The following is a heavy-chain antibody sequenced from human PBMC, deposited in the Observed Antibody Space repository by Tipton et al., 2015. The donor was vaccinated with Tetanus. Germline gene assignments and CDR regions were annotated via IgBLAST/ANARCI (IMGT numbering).Heavy chain of an antibody. Sequence: SLRLSCAASGFTFSSYAMHWVRQAPGKGLEWVAVISYDGSNKYYADSVKGRFTISRDNSKNTLYLQMNSLRAEDTAVYYCAKDYNYDSSGYYYGVNFDYWGQGTLVTVSS. D-gene: IGHD3-22*01. CDR3: AKDYNYDSSGYYYGVNFDY. CDR1: GFTFSSYA. J-gene: IGHJ4*02. V-gene: IGHV3-30*04. CDR2: ISYDGSNK.